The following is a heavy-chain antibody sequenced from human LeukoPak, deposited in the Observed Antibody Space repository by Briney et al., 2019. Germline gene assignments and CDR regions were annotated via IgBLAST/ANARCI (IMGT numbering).Heavy chain of an antibody. CDR1: GYTFTDYY. D-gene: IGHD5-18*01. V-gene: IGHV1-69-2*01. CDR3: ATERGIQLHVPY. CDR2: VDPEDGET. J-gene: IGHJ4*02. Sequence: ASVKVSCKVSGYTFTDYYMHWVQQAPGKGLEWMGLVDPEDGETIYAEKFQGRVTITADTSTDTAYMALSSLRSEDTAVYYCATERGIQLHVPYWGQGTLVTVSP.